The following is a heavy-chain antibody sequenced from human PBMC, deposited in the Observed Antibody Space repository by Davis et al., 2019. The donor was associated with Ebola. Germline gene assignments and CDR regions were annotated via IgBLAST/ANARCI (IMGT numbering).Heavy chain of an antibody. V-gene: IGHV1-2*02. CDR1: GYTFTGYY. CDR2: INPNSGGT. D-gene: IGHD6-19*01. Sequence: ASVKVSCKASGYTFTGYYMHWVRQAPGQGLEWMGWINPNSGGTNYAQKFQGRVTMTRDTSISTAYMELSRLRSDDTAVYYCAGASVISSGWFDYWGQGTLVTVSS. J-gene: IGHJ4*02. CDR3: AGASVISSGWFDY.